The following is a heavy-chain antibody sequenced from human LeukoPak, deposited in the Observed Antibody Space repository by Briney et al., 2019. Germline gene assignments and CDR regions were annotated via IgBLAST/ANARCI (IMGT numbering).Heavy chain of an antibody. CDR1: GGSLSSYY. V-gene: IGHV4-59*01. J-gene: IGHJ4*02. CDR3: ARGFGYGDYLVTLDY. CDR2: INYGGST. Sequence: PSETLSLTCTVSGGSLSSYYWSWIRQPPGRGLEWIGHINYGGSTNYNPSLKSRVTISLDASKNQFSLKLSSMTAADTAVYYCARGFGYGDYLVTLDYWGQGTLVTVSS. D-gene: IGHD4-17*01.